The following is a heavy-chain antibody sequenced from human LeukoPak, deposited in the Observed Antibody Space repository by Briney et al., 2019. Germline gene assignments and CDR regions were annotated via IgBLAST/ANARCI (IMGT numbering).Heavy chain of an antibody. CDR1: GYTFTGYY. J-gene: IGHJ4*02. Sequence: ASVKVSCKASGYTFTGYYMHWVRQAPGQGLEWLGWISGYNGHTKYTQKLQGRVAMTTDTSTTTAYMEMKSLRSDDTAVYYCARGFPPRIYYDSSGYYSYYFDHWGQGTLVTVSS. CDR2: ISGYNGHT. D-gene: IGHD3-22*01. V-gene: IGHV1-18*04. CDR3: ARGFPPRIYYDSSGYYSYYFDH.